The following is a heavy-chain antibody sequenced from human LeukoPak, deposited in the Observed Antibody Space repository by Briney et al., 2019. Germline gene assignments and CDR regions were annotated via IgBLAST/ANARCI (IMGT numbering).Heavy chain of an antibody. J-gene: IGHJ4*02. CDR2: IYYSGST. D-gene: IGHD3-9*01. CDR3: ARFGAYDILTGYPFDY. V-gene: IGHV4-59*04. CDR1: GDSFSYFY. Sequence: ETLSLTCTVSGDSFSYFYWSWIRQPPGKGLEWIGTIYYSGSTYYNPSLKSRVTISVDTSKNQFSLKLSSVTAADTAVYYCARFGAYDILTGYPFDYWGQGTLVTVSS.